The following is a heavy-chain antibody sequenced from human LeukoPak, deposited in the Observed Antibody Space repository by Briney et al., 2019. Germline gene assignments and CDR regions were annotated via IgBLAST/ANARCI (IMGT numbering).Heavy chain of an antibody. CDR2: ISYDGTDK. J-gene: IGHJ4*02. D-gene: IGHD6-19*01. Sequence: PGRSLRLSCAVSGFTFSSYGMHWVRQAPGKGLEWVAVISYDGTDKYYADSVRGRFTISRDNSKNTLYLQMNSLRVEDTAMYCCAKDAYSSGWYPDYWGQGTLVTVSS. CDR1: GFTFSSYG. V-gene: IGHV3-30*18. CDR3: AKDAYSSGWYPDY.